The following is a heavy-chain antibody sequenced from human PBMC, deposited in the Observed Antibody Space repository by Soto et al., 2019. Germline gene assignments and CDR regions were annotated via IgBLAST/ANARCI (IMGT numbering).Heavy chain of an antibody. V-gene: IGHV4-59*08. CDR3: ARRDYYYYYMDV. CDR2: ISNSGTT. CDR1: GGAISSVH. J-gene: IGHJ6*03. Sequence: QVQLQESGPGLVKPSETLSLTCTVSGGAISSVHWSWIRQPPGKGLEWIGHISNSGTTSYNPSLKSRVTISEDTSKNQFSLKLSSMTAADTAAYYCARRDYYYYYMDVWGKGTTVTVSS.